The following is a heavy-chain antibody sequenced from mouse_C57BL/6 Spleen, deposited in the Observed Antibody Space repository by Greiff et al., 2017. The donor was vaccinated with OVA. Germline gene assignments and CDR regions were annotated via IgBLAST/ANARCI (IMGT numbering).Heavy chain of an antibody. D-gene: IGHD2-4*01. J-gene: IGHJ1*03. V-gene: IGHV5-16*01. CDR1: GFTFSDYY. CDR2: INYDGSST. Sequence: EVKLVESEGGLVQPGSSMKLSCTASGFTFSDYYMAWVRQVPEKGLEWVANINYDGSSTYYLDSLKSRFIISRDNAKNILYLQMSSLKSEDTATYYCARDRGGYDYDVGGGYFDVWGTGTTVTVSS. CDR3: ARDRGGYDYDVGGGYFDV.